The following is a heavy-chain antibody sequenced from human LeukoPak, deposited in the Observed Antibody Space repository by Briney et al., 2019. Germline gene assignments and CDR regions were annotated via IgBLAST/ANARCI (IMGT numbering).Heavy chain of an antibody. D-gene: IGHD2-15*01. V-gene: IGHV3-23*01. J-gene: IGHJ4*02. CDR2: ISGSGGST. CDR3: AKDLGSGPGGY. Sequence: GGSLRLSCAASGFTFSDYYMSWIRQAPGKGLEWVSAISGSGGSTYYADSVKGRFTISRDNSKNTLYLQMNSLRAEDTAVYYCAKDLGSGPGGYWGQGTLVTVSS. CDR1: GFTFSDYY.